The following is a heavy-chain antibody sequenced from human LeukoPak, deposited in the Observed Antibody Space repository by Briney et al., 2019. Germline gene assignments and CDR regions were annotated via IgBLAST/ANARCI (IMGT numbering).Heavy chain of an antibody. CDR1: GYTFSSYG. D-gene: IGHD3-22*01. Sequence: ASVKVSCKASGYTFSSYGISWVRQAPGQGLEGMGWISAYNGNTNYAQKLQGRVTMTTDTSMSTAFMELRSLRSDDTAVYYCARDAKKYYYDSSGYYYWGQGTLVTVSS. CDR3: ARDAKKYYYDSSGYYY. J-gene: IGHJ4*02. V-gene: IGHV1-18*01. CDR2: ISAYNGNT.